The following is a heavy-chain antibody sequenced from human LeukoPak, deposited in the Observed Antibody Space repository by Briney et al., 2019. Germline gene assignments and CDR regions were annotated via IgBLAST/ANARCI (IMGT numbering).Heavy chain of an antibody. Sequence: GGSLRLSCAASGFSFSSYWMNWVRQAPGKGLVWVSRISSDGSSTNYADSVKGRFTIPRDNAKNTLYLQMNSLRVEDTAVYYCARGRPHGSDYWGQGTLVTVSS. D-gene: IGHD2-15*01. CDR3: ARGRPHGSDY. J-gene: IGHJ4*02. CDR1: GFSFSSYW. CDR2: ISSDGSST. V-gene: IGHV3-74*01.